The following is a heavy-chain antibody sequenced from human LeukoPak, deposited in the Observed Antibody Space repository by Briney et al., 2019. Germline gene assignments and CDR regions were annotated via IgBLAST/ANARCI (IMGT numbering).Heavy chain of an antibody. V-gene: IGHV1-2*06. J-gene: IGHJ4*02. CDR2: INPNSGGT. CDR1: GHTFTGYY. CDR3: ARQLPSFIVVVPAADFDY. Sequence: ASVKVSCKASGHTFTGYYMHWVRQAPGQGLEWMGRINPNSGGTNYAQKFQGRVTMTRDTSISTAYMELSRLRSDDTAVYYCARQLPSFIVVVPAADFDYWGQGTLVTVSS. D-gene: IGHD2-2*01.